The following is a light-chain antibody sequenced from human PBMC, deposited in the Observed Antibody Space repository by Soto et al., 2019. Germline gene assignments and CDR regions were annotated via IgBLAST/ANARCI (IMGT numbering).Light chain of an antibody. CDR2: DVS. Sequence: QSVLTQPASVSGSPGQAITISCTGTSSDVGAYNYVSWYQQHPGKAPKLMIYDVSNRPLGVSNRFSGSKSGNTASLTISGLQAEDEADYYSSSYRCSTTPYVLATGTKVTVL. CDR1: SSDVGAYNY. CDR3: SSYRCSTTPYV. V-gene: IGLV2-14*01. J-gene: IGLJ1*01.